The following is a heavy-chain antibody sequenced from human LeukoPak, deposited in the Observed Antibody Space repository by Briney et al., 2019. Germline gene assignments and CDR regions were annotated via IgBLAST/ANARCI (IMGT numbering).Heavy chain of an antibody. D-gene: IGHD2-2*01. CDR3: ARARSPFLGYCSSTSCEGQYYFDY. V-gene: IGHV4-59*01. J-gene: IGHJ4*02. CDR2: IYCSGST. CDR1: GGSISSYY. Sequence: PSETLSLTXTVSGGSISSYYWSWIRQAPGKGLEWLGYIYCSGSTNYNPSLKSRVTISVDTSKNQFSLKLSSVTAADTAVYYCARARSPFLGYCSSTSCEGQYYFDYWGQGTLVTVSS.